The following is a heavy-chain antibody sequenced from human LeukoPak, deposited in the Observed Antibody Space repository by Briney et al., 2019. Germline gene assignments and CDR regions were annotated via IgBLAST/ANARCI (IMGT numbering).Heavy chain of an antibody. J-gene: IGHJ4*02. V-gene: IGHV3-21*01. CDR2: VSSSSAFI. Sequence: PGGSLRLSCVASGFTFSSYTMNWVRQAPGKGLEWVSSVSSSSAFIYYADSVKGRFTISRDNAQNSLSLQMDSLRAEDTAVYYCARDTPNWNGFFDFWGQGTLVTVSS. CDR1: GFTFSSYT. CDR3: ARDTPNWNGFFDF. D-gene: IGHD1-20*01.